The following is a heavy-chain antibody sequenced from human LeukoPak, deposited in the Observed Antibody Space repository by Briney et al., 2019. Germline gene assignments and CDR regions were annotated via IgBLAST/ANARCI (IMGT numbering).Heavy chain of an antibody. V-gene: IGHV1-46*01. J-gene: IGHJ5*02. CDR1: GYTFTSYY. CDR3: SREHSGYDVDMLSWSAAAGTRVFNWFDP. CDR2: INPSGGST. Sequence: ASVTVSCKASGYTFTSYYMHWERQAPGQGLEWMGVINPSGGSTSYAQTFQGRVTMTRDMSTSTVYMELSSLRSEDRAVYYCSREHSGYDVDMLSWSAAAGTRVFNWFDPWGQGTLVTVSS. D-gene: IGHD5-12*01.